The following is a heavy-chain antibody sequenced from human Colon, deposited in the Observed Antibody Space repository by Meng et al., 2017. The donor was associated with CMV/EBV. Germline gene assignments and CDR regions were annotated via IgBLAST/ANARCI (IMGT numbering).Heavy chain of an antibody. Sequence: SETLSLTCTVSGDSIRNSDYYWSWIRQSPGKGLEWIGSIHDTGSTFYSPTLRSRVTVSVDTSKNQFFLRLTSVTAADTAVYYCARQQGSGSYVDSFDNWGQGTQVTVSS. CDR2: IHDTGST. D-gene: IGHD3-10*01. V-gene: IGHV4-30-4*08. CDR1: GDSIRNSDYY. J-gene: IGHJ4*02. CDR3: ARQQGSGSYVDSFDN.